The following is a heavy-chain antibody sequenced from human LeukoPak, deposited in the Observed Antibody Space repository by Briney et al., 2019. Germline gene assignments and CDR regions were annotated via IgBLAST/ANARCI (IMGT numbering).Heavy chain of an antibody. CDR1: GYTFTGYY. CDR3: ARDISRAAAGGPTDY. D-gene: IGHD6-13*01. Sequence: ASVKVSSKASGYTFTGYYMHWVRPAPGQGLEWMGWINPNSGGTNYAQKFQGRVTMTRDTSISTAYMELSRLRSDDTAVYYCARDISRAAAGGPTDYWGQGTPVTVSS. J-gene: IGHJ4*02. CDR2: INPNSGGT. V-gene: IGHV1-2*02.